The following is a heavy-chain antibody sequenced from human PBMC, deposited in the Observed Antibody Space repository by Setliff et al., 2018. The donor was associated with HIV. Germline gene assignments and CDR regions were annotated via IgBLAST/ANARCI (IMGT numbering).Heavy chain of an antibody. CDR3: ARQPPLSVLQVWFGDY. Sequence: SSETLSLTCSVSGFSISSGHYWGWIRQSPGKGLEWIGSVNHRGDTYYIASLKSRVTMSVDTSKNQFFLNLASVTASDTAIYYCARQPPLSVLQVWFGDYWGQGMLVTVS. D-gene: IGHD3-10*01. J-gene: IGHJ4*02. CDR2: VNHRGDT. V-gene: IGHV4-38-2*02. CDR1: GFSISSGHY.